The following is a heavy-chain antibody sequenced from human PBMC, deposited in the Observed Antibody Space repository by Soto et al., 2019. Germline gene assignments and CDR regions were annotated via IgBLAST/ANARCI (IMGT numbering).Heavy chain of an antibody. J-gene: IGHJ4*02. CDR2: ISYDGSNK. Sequence: QVQLVESGGGVVQPGRSLRLSCAASGFTFSSYGMHWVRQAPGKGLEWVAVISYDGSNKYYADSVKGQFTISRENSKKTRYLQMNSLRAEDRAMYYGANGVGEIDYWGQGTLVTVSS. CDR3: ANGVGEIDY. V-gene: IGHV3-30*18. D-gene: IGHD2-8*01. CDR1: GFTFSSYG.